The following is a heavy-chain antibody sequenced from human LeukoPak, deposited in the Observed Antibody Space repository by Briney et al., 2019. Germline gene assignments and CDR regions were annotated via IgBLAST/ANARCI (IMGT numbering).Heavy chain of an antibody. D-gene: IGHD3-22*01. V-gene: IGHV1-8*01. Sequence: GASVKVSCKASGYTFTSYDINWVRQATGQGLEWMGWMNPNSGNTGYAQKFQGRVTMTRNTSISTAYMELSSLRSEDTAVYYCARWGSIYYYSSGYLPFDYWGQGTLVTVSS. J-gene: IGHJ4*02. CDR1: GYTFTSYD. CDR2: MNPNSGNT. CDR3: ARWGSIYYYSSGYLPFDY.